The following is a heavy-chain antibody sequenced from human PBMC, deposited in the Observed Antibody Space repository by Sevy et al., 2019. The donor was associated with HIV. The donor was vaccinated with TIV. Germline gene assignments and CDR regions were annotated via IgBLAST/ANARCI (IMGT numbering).Heavy chain of an antibody. V-gene: IGHV3-21*01. J-gene: IGHJ4*02. CDR3: ARGDYYGSLYYFDY. CDR2: ISSASSYI. Sequence: GGSLRLSCAASGFTFNYHFMNWVRQAPGKGLEWVSYISSASSYINYSDSVKGRFTISRDNAKNLVFLEMNNLRPEDTAVYVCARGDYYGSLYYFDYWGQGTLVTVSS. D-gene: IGHD3-10*01. CDR1: GFTFNYHF.